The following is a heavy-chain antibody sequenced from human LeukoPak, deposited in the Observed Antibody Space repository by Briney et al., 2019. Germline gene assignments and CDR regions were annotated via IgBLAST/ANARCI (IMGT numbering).Heavy chain of an antibody. V-gene: IGHV4-30-2*03. Sequence: PSETLSLTCAVSGGSISSGGYSWRWIRQPPGKGLEWIVYIYHSGSTYYNPSLKSRVTISVDTSKNQFSLKLNSVTATDTAVYYCARHYGPWGQGTLVTVSS. CDR3: ARHYGP. J-gene: IGHJ4*02. D-gene: IGHD3-10*01. CDR1: GGSISSGGYS. CDR2: IYHSGST.